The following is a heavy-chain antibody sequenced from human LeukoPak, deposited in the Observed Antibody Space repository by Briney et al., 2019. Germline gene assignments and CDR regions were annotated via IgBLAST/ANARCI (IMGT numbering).Heavy chain of an antibody. J-gene: IGHJ5*02. Sequence: SQTLSLPCTVSSGSMSSFCWSCIRQPARKGLGWIGYIYYSGSTNYHHYLKGRVTMSVDTSKNQVSLELSSVSAADTAVYYCARDFSGDYDEGFDHWGQGALVTVSS. D-gene: IGHD4-17*01. CDR3: ARDFSGDYDEGFDH. V-gene: IGHV4-59*01. CDR2: IYYSGST. CDR1: SGSMSSFC.